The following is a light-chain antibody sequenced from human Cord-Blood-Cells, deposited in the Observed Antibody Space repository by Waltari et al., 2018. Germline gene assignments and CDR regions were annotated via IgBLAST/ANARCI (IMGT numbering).Light chain of an antibody. CDR3: CSYAGSSTV. J-gene: IGLJ2*01. V-gene: IGLV2-23*01. CDR2: EGS. CDR1: SSDVGSYNL. Sequence: SALPQPASVSGSPGQSITISCTGTSSDVGSYNLVSWYQQHPGKAPKLMIYEGSKRPSGVSNRFSGSKSGNTASLTISGLQAEDEADYYCCSYAGSSTVFGGGTKLTVL.